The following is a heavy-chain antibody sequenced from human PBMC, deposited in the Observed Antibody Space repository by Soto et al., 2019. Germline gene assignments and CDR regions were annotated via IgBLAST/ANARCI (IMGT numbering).Heavy chain of an antibody. D-gene: IGHD4-17*01. V-gene: IGHV3-15*01. CDR2: IKSKTDAGPT. J-gene: IGHJ4*01. Sequence: PGGSLRLPCEASGFSCSDARMSWIRWAPSRSLEWVGRIKSKTDAGPTDYAVPVKGRFTISRDDSKNTLYLQMNSLKPEDAAVYYCSFQESTTVTTFEYWGHGTLVTVS. CDR1: GFSCSDAR. CDR3: SFQESTTVTTFEY.